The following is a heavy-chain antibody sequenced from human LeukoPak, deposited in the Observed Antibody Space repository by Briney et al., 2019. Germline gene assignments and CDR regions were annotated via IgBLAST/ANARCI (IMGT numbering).Heavy chain of an antibody. D-gene: IGHD3-22*01. Sequence: PPGGSLRLSCAASGFTFSTYGVHWVRQAPGKGLEGGAVISYHGRNKYYIHSVRGRFTISRDNSKNTVFLQMNSLRAEDTAVYYCARGQHFRVYDSSSYYPSWGQGTLVTVSS. J-gene: IGHJ1*01. V-gene: IGHV3-30*03. CDR1: GFTFSTYG. CDR3: ARGQHFRVYDSSSYYPS. CDR2: ISYHGRNK.